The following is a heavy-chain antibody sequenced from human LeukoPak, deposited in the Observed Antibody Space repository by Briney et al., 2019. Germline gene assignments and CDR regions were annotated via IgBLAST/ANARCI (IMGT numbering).Heavy chain of an antibody. V-gene: IGHV4-34*01. D-gene: IGHD6-19*01. CDR1: GGSFSNFY. CDR3: ARARDLSSGADY. J-gene: IGHJ4*02. CDR2: INQGGST. Sequence: SETLSLTCNVYGGSFSNFYWSWLRQPPGKGLEWIGEINQGGSTNYNPSLKSRVTISVDTSKNQFSLKLTSVTAADTAVYYCARARDLSSGADYWGQGTLVTVSS.